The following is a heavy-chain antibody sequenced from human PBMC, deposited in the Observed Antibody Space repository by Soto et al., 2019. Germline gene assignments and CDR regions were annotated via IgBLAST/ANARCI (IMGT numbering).Heavy chain of an antibody. CDR3: ATSYDSGFDP. J-gene: IGHJ5*02. D-gene: IGHD3-3*01. V-gene: IGHV1-18*04. CDR1: GYSFSTYA. CDR2: ISTKNGNT. Sequence: ASVKVSCKASGYSFSTYAISWMRQAPGQGPEWMGRISTKNGNTNYAQNFQDRVTMTADTSSSTAHMELRGLRADDTAKYYCATSYDSGFDPWGQGTLVTVSS.